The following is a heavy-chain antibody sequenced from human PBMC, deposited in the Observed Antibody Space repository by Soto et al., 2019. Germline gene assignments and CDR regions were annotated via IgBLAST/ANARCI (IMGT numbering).Heavy chain of an antibody. J-gene: IGHJ6*02. CDR1: GGSISSGDYY. D-gene: IGHD3-3*01. CDR3: ARDRFLEWLRDYYGMDV. Sequence: SETLSLTCTVSGGSISSGDYYWSWIRQPPGKGLEWIGYIYYSGSTYYNPSLKSRVTISVDTSKNQFSLKLSSVTAADTAVYYCARDRFLEWLRDYYGMDVWGQGTTVTVSS. V-gene: IGHV4-30-4*01. CDR2: IYYSGST.